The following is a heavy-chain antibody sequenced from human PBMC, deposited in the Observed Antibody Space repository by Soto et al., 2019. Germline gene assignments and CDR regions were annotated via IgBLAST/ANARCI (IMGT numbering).Heavy chain of an antibody. Sequence: GGSLRLSCAASGFTLSSYWMHWVRQAPGKGLVWVSRINSDGSSTSYADSVKGRFTISRDNAKNTLYLQMNSLGAEDTAVYYCARDAYYDFWSGLSHYYYYYMDVWGKGTTVTVSS. CDR1: GFTLSSYW. V-gene: IGHV3-74*01. D-gene: IGHD3-3*01. CDR2: INSDGSST. CDR3: ARDAYYDFWSGLSHYYYYYMDV. J-gene: IGHJ6*03.